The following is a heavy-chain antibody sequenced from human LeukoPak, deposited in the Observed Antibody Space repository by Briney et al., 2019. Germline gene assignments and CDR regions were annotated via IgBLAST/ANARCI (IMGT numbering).Heavy chain of an antibody. CDR1: GFTFSSYG. J-gene: IGHJ6*02. Sequence: GGSLRLSCAASGFTFSSYGIHWVRQAPGKGLEWVAVITSDGSDKYYVDSVKGRFTVSRDNSKNTLYLQVNSLRPEDTAVYYCAKARYTGLDYYYYGMDVWGQGTTVTVSS. CDR3: AKARYTGLDYYYYGMDV. CDR2: ITSDGSDK. D-gene: IGHD5-12*01. V-gene: IGHV3-30*18.